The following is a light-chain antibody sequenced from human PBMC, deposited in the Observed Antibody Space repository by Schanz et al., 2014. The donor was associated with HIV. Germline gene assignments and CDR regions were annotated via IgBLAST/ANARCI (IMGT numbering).Light chain of an antibody. Sequence: VLTQSPGTLSLSPGERATLSCRASQSVSTTYLAWYQHKPGQAPRLLIFGASTRATGIPARFSGSGSGTEFTLTISRLEPEDFAVYYCQQSGDSGGTFGGGTKVDMK. V-gene: IGKV3-20*01. CDR2: GAS. CDR3: QQSGDSGGT. J-gene: IGKJ4*01. CDR1: QSVSTTY.